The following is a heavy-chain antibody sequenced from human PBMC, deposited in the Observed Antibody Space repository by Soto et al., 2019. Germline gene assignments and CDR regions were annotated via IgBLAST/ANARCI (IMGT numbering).Heavy chain of an antibody. Sequence: SETLSLTCTVSGDSISVYYWSWIRQPAGKGLEWIGRFYYSGNTKSNPSLKSRVTMSADTSKNQFSLSLRSVTAADSAIYYCARMYNSAFSRPEGDYFFHGMDVWGQGTTVTVSS. J-gene: IGHJ6*02. D-gene: IGHD6-19*01. CDR2: FYYSGNT. V-gene: IGHV4-4*07. CDR3: ARMYNSAFSRPEGDYFFHGMDV. CDR1: GDSISVYY.